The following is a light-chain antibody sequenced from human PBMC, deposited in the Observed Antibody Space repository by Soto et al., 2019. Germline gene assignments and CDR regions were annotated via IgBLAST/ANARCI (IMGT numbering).Light chain of an antibody. CDR2: AAS. CDR3: QQYDTYWT. CDR1: QNINSH. J-gene: IGKJ1*01. Sequence: DIQMTQSPSSLSASIGDRVTITCRASQNINSHLNWYQQKPGKAPKVVIYAASRLQSGVPSRFSGSGSGTEFTLTISSLQPDDFATYYCQQYDTYWTFGQGTKVEIK. V-gene: IGKV1-39*01.